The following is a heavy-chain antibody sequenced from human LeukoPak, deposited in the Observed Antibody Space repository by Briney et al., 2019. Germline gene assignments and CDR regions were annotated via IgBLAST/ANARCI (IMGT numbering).Heavy chain of an antibody. CDR3: AREIVGYDAFDI. Sequence: GGSLRLSCTASGFTLGSYWVSWVRQTPAKGLEWMANIRQDGNVRYYVDSVRGRFTISRGNAKNSLYLQMNNLRADDTALYYCAREIVGYDAFDIWGQGTMVTVSS. CDR2: IRQDGNVR. V-gene: IGHV3-7*01. D-gene: IGHD1-1*01. J-gene: IGHJ3*02. CDR1: GFTLGSYW.